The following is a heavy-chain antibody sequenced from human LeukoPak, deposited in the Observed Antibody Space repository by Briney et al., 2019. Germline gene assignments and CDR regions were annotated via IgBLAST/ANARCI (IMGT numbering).Heavy chain of an antibody. CDR2: IYPGDSDT. J-gene: IGHJ6*03. Sequence: GESLKISCKGSGYSFMDYWIGWVRPTPGKGLEWMGIIYPGDSDTRYGPSFQGQVTISADKSISTAYVQWSSLQASDTAIYYCARHYYDILTGSRYYYYMDVWGKGTTVTVSS. CDR1: GYSFMDYW. CDR3: ARHYYDILTGSRYYYYMDV. V-gene: IGHV5-51*01. D-gene: IGHD3-9*01.